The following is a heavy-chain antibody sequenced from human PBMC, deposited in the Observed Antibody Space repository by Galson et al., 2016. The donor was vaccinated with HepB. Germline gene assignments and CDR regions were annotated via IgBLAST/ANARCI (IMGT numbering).Heavy chain of an antibody. V-gene: IGHV5-51*01. J-gene: IGHJ6*02. Sequence: QSGAEVKKPGESLKISCKGSGYSFASYWIGWVRQMSGKGLEYMGITFPGDSDTTYSPSFQGQVTISVDKSISTAYLQWSSLEASDTAMYYCTRLRFFSAANYFYGMDVWGQGTTVTVSS. CDR1: GYSFASYW. D-gene: IGHD3-10*01. CDR2: TFPGDSDT. CDR3: TRLRFFSAANYFYGMDV.